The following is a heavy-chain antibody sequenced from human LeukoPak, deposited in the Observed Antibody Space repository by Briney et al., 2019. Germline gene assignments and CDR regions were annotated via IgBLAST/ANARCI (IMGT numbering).Heavy chain of an antibody. CDR1: GFTFDDYA. V-gene: IGHV3-9*03. J-gene: IGHJ2*01. CDR2: ISWNSGSI. Sequence: GRSLRLSCAASGFTFDDYAMHWVRQAPGKGLEWVSGISWNSGSIGYADSVKGRFTISRDNAKNSLYLQMNSLRAEDMALYYCAKDPHYGSGTVGYFDLWGRGTLVTVSS. D-gene: IGHD3-10*01. CDR3: AKDPHYGSGTVGYFDL.